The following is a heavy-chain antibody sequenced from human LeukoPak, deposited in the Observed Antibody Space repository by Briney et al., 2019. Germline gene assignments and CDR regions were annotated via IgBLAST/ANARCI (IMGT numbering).Heavy chain of an antibody. D-gene: IGHD3-22*01. CDR2: LIPIFGRA. V-gene: IGHV1-69*13. J-gene: IGHJ4*02. CDR3: ARGVKYYYDGSGYYLDY. CDR1: GGTFSRDT. Sequence: SVKVSCKASGGTFSRDTITWVRQAPGQGLEWMGGLIPIFGRANYAQNFQGRVMITADESTTTAYMELSSLQSEDTAVYYCARGVKYYYDGSGYYLDYWGQGTLVTVSS.